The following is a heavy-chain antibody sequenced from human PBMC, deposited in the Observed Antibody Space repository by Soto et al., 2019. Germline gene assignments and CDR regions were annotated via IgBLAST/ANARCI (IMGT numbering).Heavy chain of an antibody. V-gene: IGHV4-30-4*01. D-gene: IGHD1-26*01. CDR3: ARGDIVGDPFDFDY. CDR2: IYYSGST. J-gene: IGHJ4*02. Sequence: PSETLSLTCTVSGGSISSGDYYWSWIRQPPGKGLEWIGYIYYSGSTYYSPSLKSRVTISVDTSKNQFSLKLSSVTAADTAVYYCARGDIVGDPFDFDYWGQGTLVSV. CDR1: GGSISSGDYY.